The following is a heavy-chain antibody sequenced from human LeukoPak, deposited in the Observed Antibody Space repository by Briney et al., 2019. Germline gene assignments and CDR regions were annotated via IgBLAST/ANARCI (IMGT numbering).Heavy chain of an antibody. Sequence: GGSLRLSCAASGFTFSSYAMHWVRQAPGKGLEWVAVISYDGSNKYYADSVKGRFTISRDNSKNTLYLQMNSLRAEDTAVYYCARDFLWFDPWGQGTLVTVSS. J-gene: IGHJ5*02. CDR2: ISYDGSNK. V-gene: IGHV3-30-3*01. CDR1: GFTFSSYA. CDR3: ARDFLWFDP. D-gene: IGHD2/OR15-2a*01.